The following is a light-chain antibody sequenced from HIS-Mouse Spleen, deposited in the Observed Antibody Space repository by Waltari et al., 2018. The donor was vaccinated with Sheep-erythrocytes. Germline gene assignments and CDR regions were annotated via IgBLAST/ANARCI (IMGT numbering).Light chain of an antibody. Sequence: QSVLTQPPSVSEAPRQRVTISCSGSSPNIGTNALTWYQQLPGKAPKLLIYYDDLLPSGVSDRFSGSKSGTSASLAISGLQSEDEADYYCAAWDDSLNGVVFGGGTKLTVL. J-gene: IGLJ2*01. CDR2: YDD. CDR1: SPNIGTNA. V-gene: IGLV1-36*01. CDR3: AAWDDSLNGVV.